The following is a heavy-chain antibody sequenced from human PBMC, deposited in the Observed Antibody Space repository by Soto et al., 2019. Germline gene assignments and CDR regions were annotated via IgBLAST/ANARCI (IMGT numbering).Heavy chain of an antibody. J-gene: IGHJ4*02. Sequence: ASVKVSCKSFGYSFTSYGVTWVRQAPGQGLEWMGWISPFNGNTNYAQKFQGRVTMTTDTSTSTAYMELRGLRSDDTAVYYCARGRLKYFDYWGQGALVTVSS. CDR2: ISPFNGNT. CDR1: GYSFTSYG. CDR3: ARGRLKYFDY. V-gene: IGHV1-18*01.